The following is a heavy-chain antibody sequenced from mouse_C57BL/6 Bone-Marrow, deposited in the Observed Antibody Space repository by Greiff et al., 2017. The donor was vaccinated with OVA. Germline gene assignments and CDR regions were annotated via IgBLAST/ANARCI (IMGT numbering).Heavy chain of an antibody. D-gene: IGHD1-1*01. CDR2: IYPGSGNT. J-gene: IGHJ2*01. CDR1: GYTFTDYY. Sequence: QVQLKESGAELVRPGASVKLSCKASGYTFTDYYINWVKQRPGQGLEWIARIYPGSGNTYYNEKFKGKATLTAEKSSSTAYMQLSSLTSEDSAVYFCARSYYGSIYDYFDYWGQGTTLTVSS. V-gene: IGHV1-76*01. CDR3: ARSYYGSIYDYFDY.